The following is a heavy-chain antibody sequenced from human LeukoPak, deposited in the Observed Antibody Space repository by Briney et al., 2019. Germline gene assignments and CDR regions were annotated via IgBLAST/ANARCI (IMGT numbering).Heavy chain of an antibody. Sequence: ASVKVSCKASGYTFTGYYTHWVRQAPGQGLEWMGWINPNSGGTNYAQKFQGRVTMTRDTSISTAYMELSRLRSDDTAVYYCARDSNRLWFGAKKQYNWFDPWGQGTLVTVSS. CDR2: INPNSGGT. CDR1: GYTFTGYY. V-gene: IGHV1-2*02. J-gene: IGHJ5*02. CDR3: ARDSNRLWFGAKKQYNWFDP. D-gene: IGHD3-10*01.